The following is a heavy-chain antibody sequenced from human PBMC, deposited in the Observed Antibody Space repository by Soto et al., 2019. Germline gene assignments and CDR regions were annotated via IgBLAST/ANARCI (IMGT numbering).Heavy chain of an antibody. J-gene: IGHJ6*02. CDR2: IIPIFGTA. CDR3: ARATKTTVYYYYGMDV. CDR1: GGTFSSYA. Sequence: KVPCKASGGTFSSYAISWVRQAPGQGLEWMGGIIPIFGTANYAQKFQGRVTITADKSTSTAYMELSSLRSEDTAVYYCARATKTTVYYYYGMDVWGQGTTVTVSS. V-gene: IGHV1-69*06. D-gene: IGHD4-4*01.